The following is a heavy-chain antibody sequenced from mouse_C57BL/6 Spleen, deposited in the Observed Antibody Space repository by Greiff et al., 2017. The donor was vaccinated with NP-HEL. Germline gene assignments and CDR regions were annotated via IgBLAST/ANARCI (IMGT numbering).Heavy chain of an antibody. J-gene: IGHJ1*03. Sequence: EVKLQQSGPVLVKPGASVKMSCKASGYTFTDYYMNWVKQSHGKSLEWIGVINPYNGGTSYNQKFKGKATLTVDKSSSTAYMELNSLTSEDSAVYYCARGSPWYFDVWGTGTTVTVSS. CDR1: GYTFTDYY. CDR2: INPYNGGT. V-gene: IGHV1-19*01. D-gene: IGHD1-1*02. CDR3: ARGSPWYFDV.